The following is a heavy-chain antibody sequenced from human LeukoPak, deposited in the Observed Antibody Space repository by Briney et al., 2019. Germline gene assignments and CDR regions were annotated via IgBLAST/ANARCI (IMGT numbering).Heavy chain of an antibody. D-gene: IGHD3-3*01. V-gene: IGHV1-46*01. CDR2: INPSGGST. CDR1: GYTITSYY. CDR3: ARDPIDYDFWSGYSYYFDY. Sequence: ASVKVSCKASGYTITSYYMHWVRQAPGQGLEWMGIINPSGGSTSYAQKFQGRVTMTRDTSTSTVYMELSSLRSEDTAVYYCARDPIDYDFWSGYSYYFDYWGQGTLVTVSS. J-gene: IGHJ4*02.